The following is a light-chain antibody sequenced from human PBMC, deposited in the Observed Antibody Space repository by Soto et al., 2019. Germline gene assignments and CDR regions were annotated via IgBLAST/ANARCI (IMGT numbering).Light chain of an antibody. CDR3: SSYSTSYTRV. V-gene: IGLV2-14*01. CDR1: SSDIGSQNF. CDR2: GVT. J-gene: IGLJ3*02. Sequence: QSALTQPASVSGSPGQSITISCTGTSSDIGSQNFVSWHQQRPGKAPKFIIYGVTNRPSGVSNRFSGSKSGNTASLTISGLQADDEADYYCSSYSTSYTRVFGGGTKLTVL.